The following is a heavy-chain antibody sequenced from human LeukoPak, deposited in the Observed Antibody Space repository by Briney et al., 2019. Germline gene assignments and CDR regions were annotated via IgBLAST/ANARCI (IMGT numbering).Heavy chain of an antibody. CDR1: GYTFTSYY. Sequence: ASVKVSCKASGYTFTSYYMHWVRQAPGQGLEWMGIINPSGGSTSYAQKFQGRVTMTRDTSTSTVYMELSSLRSEDTAVYYCARDLYCSGGSCYHDAFDIWGQGTMVTVSS. CDR2: INPSGGST. CDR3: ARDLYCSGGSCYHDAFDI. D-gene: IGHD2-15*01. J-gene: IGHJ3*02. V-gene: IGHV1-46*01.